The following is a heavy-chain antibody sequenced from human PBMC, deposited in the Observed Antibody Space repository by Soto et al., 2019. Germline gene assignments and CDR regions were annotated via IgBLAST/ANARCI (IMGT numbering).Heavy chain of an antibody. J-gene: IGHJ4*02. V-gene: IGHV3-30*18. D-gene: IGHD3-22*01. CDR1: GFTFSSYG. Sequence: QVQLVESGGGVVQPGRSQRLSCAASGFTFSSYGMHWVRQAPGKGLEWVAVISYDGSNKYYADSVKGRFTISRDNSKNTLYLQMNSLRAEDTAVYYCAKDTYYYDSSANSRPDYWGQGTLVTVSS. CDR3: AKDTYYYDSSANSRPDY. CDR2: ISYDGSNK.